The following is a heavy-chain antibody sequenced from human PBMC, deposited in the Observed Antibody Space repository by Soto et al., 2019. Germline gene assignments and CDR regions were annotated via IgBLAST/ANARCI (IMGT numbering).Heavy chain of an antibody. D-gene: IGHD4-17*01. V-gene: IGHV1-69*02. CDR3: ARRGGDYEGNDY. Sequence: PVKLSCKASGGTFSSYTISWLRQAHGQGLEWMGRIIPILGIANYAQKFQGRVTITADKSTSTAYMELSSLRSEDTAVYYCARRGGDYEGNDYWGQGTLVNVSS. CDR2: IIPILGIA. CDR1: GGTFSSYT. J-gene: IGHJ4*02.